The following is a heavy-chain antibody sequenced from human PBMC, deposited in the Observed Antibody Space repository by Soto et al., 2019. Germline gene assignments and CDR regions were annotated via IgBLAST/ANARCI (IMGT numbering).Heavy chain of an antibody. J-gene: IGHJ4*02. CDR2: ISYDGSKT. D-gene: IGHD3-22*01. CDR1: GFTFGNHG. CDR3: AKEKHDSIAVDL. V-gene: IGHV3-30*18. Sequence: GGSLRLSCGASGFTFGNHGMHWVRQAPGKGLEWVALISYDGSKTLYLDSVKGRFTISRDNSKNTLYLEMNRLTIEDTAVYYCAKEKHDSIAVDLWGQGTLATVSS.